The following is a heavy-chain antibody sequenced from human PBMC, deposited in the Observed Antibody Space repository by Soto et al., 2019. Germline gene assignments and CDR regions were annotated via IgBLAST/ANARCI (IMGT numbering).Heavy chain of an antibody. CDR2: INTYNGNT. CDR3: ARGVGSGAYYNQYNWFDP. D-gene: IGHD3-10*01. CDR1: GYTFTNYG. J-gene: IGHJ5*02. V-gene: IGHV1-18*01. Sequence: QVQLVQSGAEVKKPGASVKVSCKASGYTFTNYGISWVRQAPGQGPEWMGWINTYNGNTNHAQKPHSRATMTTDTSTSTAYMELRSLTADDTAVYYCARGVGSGAYYNQYNWFDPWGQGTLVTVSS.